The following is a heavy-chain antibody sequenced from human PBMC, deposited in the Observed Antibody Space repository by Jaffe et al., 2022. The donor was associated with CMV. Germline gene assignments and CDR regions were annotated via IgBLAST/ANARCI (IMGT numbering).Heavy chain of an antibody. D-gene: IGHD3-3*01. V-gene: IGHV4-39*01. Sequence: QLQLQESGPGLVKPSETLSLTCTVSGGSISSSSYYWGWIRQPPGKGLEWIGSIYYSGSTYYNPSLKSRVTISVDTSKNQFSLKLSSVTAADTAVYYCARHVTIFGVVNVAFDYWGQGTLVTVSS. CDR1: GGSISSSSYY. CDR3: ARHVTIFGVVNVAFDY. CDR2: IYYSGST. J-gene: IGHJ4*02.